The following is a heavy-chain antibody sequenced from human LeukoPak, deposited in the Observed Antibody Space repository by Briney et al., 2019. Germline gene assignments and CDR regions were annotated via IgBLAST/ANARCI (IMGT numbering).Heavy chain of an antibody. Sequence: PGGSLRVSCAASGFTFSDFYMSWIRQAPGKGLESISYISGSSSNTNYADSVKGRFTISRDNAKNSLYLQMNSLRAEDTAVYYCTRHPAEGDYWGQGTLVTVSS. J-gene: IGHJ4*02. CDR3: TRHPAEGDY. V-gene: IGHV3-11*03. CDR1: GFTFSDFY. CDR2: ISGSSSNT. D-gene: IGHD2-15*01.